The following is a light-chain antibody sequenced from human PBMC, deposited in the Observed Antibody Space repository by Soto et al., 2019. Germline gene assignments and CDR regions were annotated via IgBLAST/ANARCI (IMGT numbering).Light chain of an antibody. Sequence: EIQMTQSPSTLSASVGDRVTITCRASQSISTWVAWYQQRPGKAPKVLIYDASNLQSGVPSRFSGSGSGTEFTIRVRSLQPDDFATYFCQQYNEYLYTFGQGTKLEIK. CDR3: QQYNEYLYT. CDR2: DAS. CDR1: QSISTW. J-gene: IGKJ2*01. V-gene: IGKV1-5*01.